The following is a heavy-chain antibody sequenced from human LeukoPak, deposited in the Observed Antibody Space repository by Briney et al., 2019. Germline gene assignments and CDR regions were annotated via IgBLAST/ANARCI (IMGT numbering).Heavy chain of an antibody. Sequence: GGSLRLSCAASGFTFRNAWMSWVRQAPGKGLEWVGRKSKSDGGTTDYAAPVKGRFTISRDDSKNTLYLQMNSLRAEDTAVYYCAGEYCSSTSCYGLAEGGTGGMDVWGKGTTVTVSS. V-gene: IGHV3-15*01. CDR1: GFTFRNAW. CDR2: KSKSDGGTT. CDR3: AGEYCSSTSCYGLAEGGTGGMDV. J-gene: IGHJ6*04. D-gene: IGHD2-2*01.